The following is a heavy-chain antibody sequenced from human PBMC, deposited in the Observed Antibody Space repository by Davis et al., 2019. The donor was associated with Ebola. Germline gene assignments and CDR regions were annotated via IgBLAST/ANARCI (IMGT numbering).Heavy chain of an antibody. V-gene: IGHV5-51*01. D-gene: IGHD2-8*02. CDR3: ASLRRTITGMDDGFDI. J-gene: IGHJ3*02. CDR2: IYTGDSDP. CDR1: GNSFTSHW. Sequence: GESLKISCKDSGNSFTSHWIGWVRQMPGKGLDWMGIIYTGDSDPRYSPSFRGQVTITADKSMKTAFLQWSSLKASDSGMYYCASLRRTITGMDDGFDIWGQGTMVTVSS.